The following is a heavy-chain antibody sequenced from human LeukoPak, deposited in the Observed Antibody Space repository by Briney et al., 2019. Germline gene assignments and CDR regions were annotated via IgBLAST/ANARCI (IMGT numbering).Heavy chain of an antibody. V-gene: IGHV3-7*03. D-gene: IGHD6-13*01. J-gene: IGHJ4*02. Sequence: GGSLRLSCAASGLTFSNYAMSWVRQAPGKGLEWVANIKQDGSEKYYVDSVKGRFTISRDNAKNSLYLQMNSLKAEDTAVYYCARAVAAAGSYWGQGTLVTVSS. CDR2: IKQDGSEK. CDR3: ARAVAAAGSY. CDR1: GLTFSNYA.